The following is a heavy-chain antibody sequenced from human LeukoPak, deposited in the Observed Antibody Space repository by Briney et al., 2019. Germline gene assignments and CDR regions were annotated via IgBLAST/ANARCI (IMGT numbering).Heavy chain of an antibody. CDR2: INPSGGST. Sequence: ASVKVSCKASGYTFTSYYMHWVRQAPGEGLEWMGIINPSGGSTSYAQKFQGRVTMTRDNSKNTLYLQMGSLRAEDMAVYYCARVREAILYLGRAYYMDVWGKGTTVTVSS. J-gene: IGHJ6*03. CDR1: GYTFTSYY. V-gene: IGHV1-46*01. CDR3: ARVREAILYLGRAYYMDV. D-gene: IGHD2-8*01.